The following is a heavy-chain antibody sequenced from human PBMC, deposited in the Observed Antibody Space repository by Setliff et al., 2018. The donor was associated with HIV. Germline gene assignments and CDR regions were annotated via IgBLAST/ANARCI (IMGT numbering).Heavy chain of an antibody. D-gene: IGHD6-19*01. CDR3: AKDSSGWLGYFDY. Sequence: GGSLRLSCAASEFTFSSYAMHWVRQAAGKGLEWVAVIWYDGSIEYYIDSVKGRFTISRDNSKSTLYLQMTNLRAEDTAVYYCAKDSSGWLGYFDYWGQGTLVTVSS. CDR2: IWYDGSIE. V-gene: IGHV3-30*02. CDR1: EFTFSSYA. J-gene: IGHJ4*02.